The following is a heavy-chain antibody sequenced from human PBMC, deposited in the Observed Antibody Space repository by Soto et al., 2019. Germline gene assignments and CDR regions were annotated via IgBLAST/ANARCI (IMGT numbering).Heavy chain of an antibody. CDR1: GGSISSYY. CDR2: IYYSGGT. D-gene: IGHD6-19*01. Sequence: SETLSLTCTVSGGSISSYYWSWIRQPPGKGLEWIGYIYYSGGTNYNPSLKSRVTISVDTSKNQFSLKLSSVTAADTAVYYCARGLGMSSGWPLFDWGQGTLVTVSS. CDR3: ARGLGMSSGWPLFD. V-gene: IGHV4-59*01. J-gene: IGHJ4*02.